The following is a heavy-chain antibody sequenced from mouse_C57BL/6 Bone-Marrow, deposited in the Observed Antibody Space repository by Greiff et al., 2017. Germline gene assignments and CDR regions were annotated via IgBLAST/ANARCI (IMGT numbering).Heavy chain of an antibody. CDR1: GYTFTSYG. CDR2: IYPRSGNT. CDR3: ANYDAYYCAMDY. Sequence: VQLQESGAELARPGASVKLSCKASGYTFTSYGISWVKQRTGQGLEWIGEIYPRSGNTYYNEKFKGKATLTADKSSSTAYMELRSLTSEDSAVYCGANYDAYYCAMDYWGQGTSVTVSS. D-gene: IGHD2-4*01. V-gene: IGHV1-81*01. J-gene: IGHJ4*01.